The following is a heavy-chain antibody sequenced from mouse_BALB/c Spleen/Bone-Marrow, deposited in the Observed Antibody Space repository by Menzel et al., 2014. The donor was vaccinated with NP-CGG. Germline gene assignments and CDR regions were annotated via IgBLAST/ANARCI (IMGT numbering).Heavy chain of an antibody. Sequence: VQLQASGPGRVAPSKSLSIPCLVSGFSLPSYGVHWVRQSPGKGLAWLGVFWPRGSTNCNSALMSRLTISKDNSKSQVFLKMNSLQTDDTAIYYCARDRGGNYGYAMDYWGQGTSVTVSS. D-gene: IGHD2-1*01. CDR3: ARDRGGNYGYAMDY. CDR1: GFSLPSYG. CDR2: FWPRGST. V-gene: IGHV2-9*02. J-gene: IGHJ4*01.